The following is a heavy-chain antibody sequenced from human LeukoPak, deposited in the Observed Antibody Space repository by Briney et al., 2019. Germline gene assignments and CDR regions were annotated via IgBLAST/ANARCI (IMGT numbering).Heavy chain of an antibody. CDR3: ARGLRAETYDAFDI. D-gene: IGHD4-17*01. Sequence: GGSLRLSCAASGFTFSSYSMNWVRQAPGKGLEWVSSISSSSSYIYYADSVKGRFTISRDNAKNSLYLQMNSLIAEDTAVYYCARGLRAETYDAFDIWGQGTMVTVSS. CDR1: GFTFSSYS. CDR2: ISSSSSYI. V-gene: IGHV3-21*01. J-gene: IGHJ3*02.